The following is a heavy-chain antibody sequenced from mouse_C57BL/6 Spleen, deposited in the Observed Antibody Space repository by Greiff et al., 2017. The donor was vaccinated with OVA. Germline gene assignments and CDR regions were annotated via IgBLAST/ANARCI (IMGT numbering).Heavy chain of an antibody. CDR3: AKNYYYGALYAMDY. CDR1: GFSLTSYG. J-gene: IGHJ4*01. Sequence: VQLQQSGPGLVQPSQSLSITCTVSGFSLTSYGVHWVRQPPGKGLEWLGVIWSGGSTDYNAAFISRLSISKDNSKSQVFFKMNSLQADDTAIYYCAKNYYYGALYAMDYWGQGTSVTVSS. V-gene: IGHV2-4*01. CDR2: IWSGGST. D-gene: IGHD1-1*01.